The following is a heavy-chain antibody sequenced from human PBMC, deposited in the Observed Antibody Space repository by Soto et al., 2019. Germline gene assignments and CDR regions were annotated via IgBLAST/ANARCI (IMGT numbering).Heavy chain of an antibody. CDR2: ISAYNGNT. D-gene: IGHD1-26*01. CDR3: AGDRGSYAIGY. CDR1: GYTFTSYG. Sequence: QVQLVQSGAEVKKPGASVKVSCKASGYTFTSYGISWVRQAPGQGLEWMGWISAYNGNTNDAQKLQGRVTMTTDTSPTPAYAELRSRRSDDTAVYYCAGDRGSYAIGYWGKGTLVTVSS. V-gene: IGHV1-18*01. J-gene: IGHJ4*02.